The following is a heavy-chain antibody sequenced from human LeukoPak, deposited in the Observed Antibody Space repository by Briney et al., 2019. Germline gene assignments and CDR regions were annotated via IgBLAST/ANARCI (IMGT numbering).Heavy chain of an antibody. CDR3: VTPPD. J-gene: IGHJ4*02. CDR2: ISGDGGST. Sequence: GGSLRLSCAASGFTFDNYAMHWVRQAPGKGLEWVSLISGDGGSTYYVDSVKGRFTISRDNSKNSLYLQMNSLKTEDTATYYCVTPPDWGQGTLVTVSS. V-gene: IGHV3-43*02. CDR1: GFTFDNYA.